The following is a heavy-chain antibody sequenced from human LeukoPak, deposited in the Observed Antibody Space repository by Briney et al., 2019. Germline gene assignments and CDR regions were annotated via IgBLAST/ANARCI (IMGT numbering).Heavy chain of an antibody. CDR1: GGPISSGDSY. CDR2: IHYSEST. CDR3: ARAYYYGSGSYCHFDY. J-gene: IGHJ4*02. V-gene: IGHV4-31*03. D-gene: IGHD3-10*01. Sequence: SQTPSLTCTVSGGPISSGDSYWSWIRQHPGKGLEWIGYIHYSESTYYNPSLKSRVTISVDTSKNQFSLKLSSVTAADTAVYYCARAYYYGSGSYCHFDYWGQGTLVTVSS.